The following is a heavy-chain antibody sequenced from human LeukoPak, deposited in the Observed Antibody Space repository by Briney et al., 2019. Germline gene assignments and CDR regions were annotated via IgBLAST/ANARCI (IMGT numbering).Heavy chain of an antibody. Sequence: SETLSLTCTDSGGSMRNYYWTWIRQTPGKGLEWIGYVYHTGSTSYNPSIKSRVTISLDTSKNQFSLRLSSVAAADTAVYYCARQVGGSRFPDWGQGTLVTVSS. CDR3: ARQVGGSRFPD. CDR2: VYHTGST. J-gene: IGHJ4*02. CDR1: GGSMRNYY. V-gene: IGHV4-59*08. D-gene: IGHD1-26*01.